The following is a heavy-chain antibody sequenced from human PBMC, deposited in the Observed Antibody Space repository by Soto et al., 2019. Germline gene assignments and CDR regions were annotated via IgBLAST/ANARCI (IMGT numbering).Heavy chain of an antibody. CDR3: ARTYDGSGPNSGGYGFDI. CDR1: GGSISSYY. D-gene: IGHD3-22*01. V-gene: IGHV4-59*01. Sequence: SETLSLTCSVSGGSISSYYWGWIRQPPGKGLEWIAYIYYSGSTSYNPSLKSRVSISLDTSKNQFSLKLSSVTAADTAVYYCARTYDGSGPNSGGYGFDIWGQGTMVTVS. CDR2: IYYSGST. J-gene: IGHJ3*02.